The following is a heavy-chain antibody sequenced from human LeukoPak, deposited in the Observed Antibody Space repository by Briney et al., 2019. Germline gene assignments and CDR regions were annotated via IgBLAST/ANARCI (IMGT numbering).Heavy chain of an antibody. CDR3: ARGVMVRGVYYYCYMDV. Sequence: ASVKVSCKASGYTFTSYDINWVRQATGQGLEWMGGMNPNSGNTGYAQKFQGRVTMTRNTSISTAYMELSSLRSEDTAVYYCARGVMVRGVYYYCYMDVWGKGTTVTVSS. D-gene: IGHD3-10*01. CDR1: GYTFTSYD. J-gene: IGHJ6*03. CDR2: MNPNSGNT. V-gene: IGHV1-8*01.